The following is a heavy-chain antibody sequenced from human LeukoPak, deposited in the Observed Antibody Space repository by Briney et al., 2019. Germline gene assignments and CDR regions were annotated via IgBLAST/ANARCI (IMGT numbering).Heavy chain of an antibody. D-gene: IGHD3-10*01. Sequence: VASVTVSCKASGYTFTSYGISWVRQAPGQGRERMGWISAYNGNTNYSQKLQGRVTMTTDTSTSTAYMELRSLRSDDTAVYYCARGGWFGELEPDYFDYWGQGTLVTVSS. V-gene: IGHV1-18*04. J-gene: IGHJ4*02. CDR2: ISAYNGNT. CDR1: GYTFTSYG. CDR3: ARGGWFGELEPDYFDY.